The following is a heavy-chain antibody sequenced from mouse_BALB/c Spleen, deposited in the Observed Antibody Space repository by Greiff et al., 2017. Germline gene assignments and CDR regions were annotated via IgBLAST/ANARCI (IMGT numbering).Heavy chain of an antibody. Sequence: QVQLKESGPGLVAPSQSLSITCTVSGFSLTSYGVHWVRQPPGKGLEWLGVIWAGGSTNYNSALMSRLSISKDNSKSQVFLKMNSLQTDDTAMYYCAREGDDYDGYYYAMDYWGQGTSVTVSS. D-gene: IGHD2-4*01. J-gene: IGHJ4*01. CDR1: GFSLTSYG. CDR3: AREGDDYDGYYYAMDY. V-gene: IGHV2-9*02. CDR2: IWAGGST.